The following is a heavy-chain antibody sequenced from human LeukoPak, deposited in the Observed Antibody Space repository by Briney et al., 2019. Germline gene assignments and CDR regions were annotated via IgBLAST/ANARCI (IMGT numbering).Heavy chain of an antibody. CDR3: ARDRVFSSAWYGAFDI. Sequence: ASVKVSCKASGYTFTSYAMHWVRQAPGQRLEWMGWINAGNGDTKYSQKFQGRVTITRDTSASTAYMEVSSLRSEDTAVYYCARDRVFSSAWYGAFDIWGQGTMVTASS. J-gene: IGHJ3*02. V-gene: IGHV1-3*01. D-gene: IGHD6-19*01. CDR2: INAGNGDT. CDR1: GYTFTSYA.